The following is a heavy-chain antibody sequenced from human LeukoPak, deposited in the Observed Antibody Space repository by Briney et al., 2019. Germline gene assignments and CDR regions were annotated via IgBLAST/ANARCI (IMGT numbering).Heavy chain of an antibody. V-gene: IGHV3-9*01. J-gene: IGHJ4*02. CDR3: AKGYYYDSSGYFDY. D-gene: IGHD3-22*01. Sequence: GGSLRLSCAASGFTFDDYAMHWVRQAPGKGLEWVSGISWNSGSIGYADSVKGRFTISRDNSKNSLYLQMNSLRAEDTALYYCAKGYYYDSSGYFDYWGQGTLVTVSS. CDR2: ISWNSGSI. CDR1: GFTFDDYA.